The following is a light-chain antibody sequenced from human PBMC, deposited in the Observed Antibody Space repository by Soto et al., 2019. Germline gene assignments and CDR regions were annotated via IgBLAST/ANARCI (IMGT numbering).Light chain of an antibody. J-gene: IGLJ1*01. V-gene: IGLV2-11*01. Sequence: QSALTQPRSVSGSPGQSVTISCTGTSSDVGSSNYVSWYQQHPGKVPKLMIYDVSKRPSGVPDRFSGSKSDNTASLTISGLQAEDEADYYCCAHAGSYTYVFGTGTKLTLL. CDR2: DVS. CDR1: SSDVGSSNY. CDR3: CAHAGSYTYV.